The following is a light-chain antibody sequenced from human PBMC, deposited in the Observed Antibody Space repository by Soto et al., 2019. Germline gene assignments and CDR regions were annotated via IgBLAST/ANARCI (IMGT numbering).Light chain of an antibody. J-gene: IGKJ4*01. V-gene: IGKV1-5*03. CDR2: KAS. CDR1: QSISSW. CDR3: QQYNSYPLP. Sequence: DIQMTQSPSTLSASVGDRVTITCRASQSISSWLAWYQQKPGKAPNLLIYKASSLESGVPSRFSGSGSGTELTLTISSLQPDDFASYYCQQYNSYPLPFGGGTKVEIK.